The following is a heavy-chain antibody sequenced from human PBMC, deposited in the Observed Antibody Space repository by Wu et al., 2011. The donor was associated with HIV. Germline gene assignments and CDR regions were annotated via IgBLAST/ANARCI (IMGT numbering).Heavy chain of an antibody. V-gene: IGHV1-18*01. CDR3: ARDRHPMVGPWYYYYYMDV. Sequence: QVQLVQSGAEVKKPGASVKVSCKTSGYTFSTYGISWVRQAPGQGLEWMGWINTYNGDTNYAQKIQGRLTMTTDTFTSTAYMELRSLRSDDTAVYYCARDRHPMVGPWYYYYYMDVWGKGTTVTVSS. CDR1: GYTFSTYG. D-gene: IGHD3-10*01. CDR2: INTYNGDT. J-gene: IGHJ6*03.